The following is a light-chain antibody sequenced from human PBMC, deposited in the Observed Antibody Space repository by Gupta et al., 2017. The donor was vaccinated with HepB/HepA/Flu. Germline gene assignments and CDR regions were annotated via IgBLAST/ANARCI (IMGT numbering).Light chain of an antibody. V-gene: IGLV2-11*01. J-gene: IGLJ2*01. CDR3: CSYAGSYTLVV. CDR1: SSDVGGYNY. CDR2: DVS. Sequence: SALPQPRSVSGSRGPSVTISCTGTSSDVGGYNYVSWYQQHPGKAPKLMIYDVSKRPSGVPDRFSGSKSGNTASLTISGLQAEDEADYYCCSYAGSYTLVVFGGGTKLTVL.